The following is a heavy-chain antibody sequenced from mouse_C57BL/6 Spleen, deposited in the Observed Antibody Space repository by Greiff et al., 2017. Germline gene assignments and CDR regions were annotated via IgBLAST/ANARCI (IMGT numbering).Heavy chain of an antibody. V-gene: IGHV3-6*01. J-gene: IGHJ1*03. CDR2: ISYDGSN. CDR3: ARKDVWYFDV. CDR1: GYSITSGYY. Sequence: EVQLVESGPGLVKPSQSLSLTCSVTGYSITSGYYWNWIRQFPGNKLEWMGYISYDGSNNYNPSLKNRISITRDTSKNQFFLKLNSVTTEDTATYYCARKDVWYFDVWGTGTTVTVSS.